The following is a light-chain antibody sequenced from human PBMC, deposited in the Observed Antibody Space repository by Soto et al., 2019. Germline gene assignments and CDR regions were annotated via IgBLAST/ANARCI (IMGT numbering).Light chain of an antibody. CDR2: WAS. CDR3: QQYHSDPIT. V-gene: IGKV4-1*01. Sequence: DIVMTQSPDSLAVSLGERATMNCKCSRSVLYKSNNNNYLAWFQQKPGQPPRLFIYWASTRGSGVPDRFSGSGSGTDFTLTISNVEAEDVAIYYCQQYHSDPITFGQGTRLEIK. CDR1: RSVLYKSNNNNY. J-gene: IGKJ5*01.